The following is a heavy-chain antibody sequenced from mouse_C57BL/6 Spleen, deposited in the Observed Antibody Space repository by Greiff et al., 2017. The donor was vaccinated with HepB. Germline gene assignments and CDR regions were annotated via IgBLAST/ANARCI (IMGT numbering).Heavy chain of an antibody. CDR1: GFNIKNTY. CDR2: IDPANGNT. Sequence: VHVKQSVAELVRPGASVKLSCTASGFNIKNTYMHWVKQRPEQGLEWIGRIDPANGNTKYAPKFQGKATITADTSSNTAYLQLSSLTSEDTAIYYCAIPNWDGAWFAYWGQGTLVTVSA. J-gene: IGHJ3*01. CDR3: AIPNWDGAWFAY. D-gene: IGHD4-1*01. V-gene: IGHV14-3*01.